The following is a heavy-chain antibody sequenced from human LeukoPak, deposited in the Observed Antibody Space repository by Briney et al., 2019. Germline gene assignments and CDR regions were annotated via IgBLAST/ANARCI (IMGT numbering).Heavy chain of an antibody. CDR3: VRDVWGDRDGFFEY. Sequence: PGGSLRLSCAASGFTFSSYWMHWVRQAPGKGLLWVSRINIDGRSASYAPSVTGRFTMSRDNAKNTVYLQMNSLRAEDTVVYYCVRDVWGDRDGFFEYWGQGTLVTVSS. V-gene: IGHV3-74*01. J-gene: IGHJ4*02. CDR1: GFTFSSYW. CDR2: INIDGRSA. D-gene: IGHD2-21*01.